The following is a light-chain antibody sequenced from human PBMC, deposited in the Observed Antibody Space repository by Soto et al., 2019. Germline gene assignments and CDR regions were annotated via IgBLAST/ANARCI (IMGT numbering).Light chain of an antibody. CDR3: AAWDDSLSGPVYV. J-gene: IGLJ1*01. CDR2: RNN. Sequence: QSALTPPPSSSGTTGQRVTISCSGSSSNIGSNYVYWYQQLPGTAPELLIYRNNQRPSGVPDRFSGSKSGTSASLAISGLRSEDEADYYCAAWDDSLSGPVYVFGTGTKVTVL. V-gene: IGLV1-47*01. CDR1: SSNIGSNY.